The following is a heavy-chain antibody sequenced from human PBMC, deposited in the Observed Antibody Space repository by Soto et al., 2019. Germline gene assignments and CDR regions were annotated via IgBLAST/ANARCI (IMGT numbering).Heavy chain of an antibody. CDR3: ERGRYGDY. V-gene: IGHV1-18*01. CDR2: ISAHNGNT. D-gene: IGHD4-17*01. CDR1: GYIFTSYG. Sequence: GPEVKKPGASVKVSCKGSGYIFTSYGIAWVRQAPGQGLEWMGWISAHNGNTEYAQKFQGRVTVTRDTSTSTAYLELRSLRSDDTALYYCERGRYGDYGGEGALVTVSS. J-gene: IGHJ4*02.